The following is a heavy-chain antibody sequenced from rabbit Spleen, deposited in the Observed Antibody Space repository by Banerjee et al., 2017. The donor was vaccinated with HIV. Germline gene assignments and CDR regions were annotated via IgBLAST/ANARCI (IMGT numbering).Heavy chain of an antibody. CDR3: ARRDVNPAYGWVNLNL. CDR2: IGIGSGSA. CDR1: GFDFSNNA. D-gene: IGHD7-1*01. V-gene: IGHV1S40*01. Sequence: QSLEESGGGLVKPEGSLTLTCKASGFDFSNNAMCWVRQAPGKGLEWIGCIGIGSGSAYYASWVISRFTISKTSSTTVTLQMTSLTVADTATYFCARRDVNPAYGWVNLNLWGPGTLVTVS. J-gene: IGHJ4*01.